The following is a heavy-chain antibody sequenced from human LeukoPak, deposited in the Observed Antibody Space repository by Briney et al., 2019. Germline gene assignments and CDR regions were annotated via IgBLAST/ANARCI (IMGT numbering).Heavy chain of an antibody. J-gene: IGHJ5*02. D-gene: IGHD3-22*01. Sequence: ASVKVSCKASGYTFTSNDINWVRQAAGQGLEWMGWMNPHSGSAGYAQKLQGRVTMTTDTSTSTAYMELRSLRSDDTAVYYCARAPLQSYYYDSSGPPVEFDPWGQGTLVTVSS. V-gene: IGHV1-8*01. CDR3: ARAPLQSYYYDSSGPPVEFDP. CDR2: MNPHSGSA. CDR1: GYTFTSND.